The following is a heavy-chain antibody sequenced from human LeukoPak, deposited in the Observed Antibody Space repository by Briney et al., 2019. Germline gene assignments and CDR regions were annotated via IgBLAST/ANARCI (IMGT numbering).Heavy chain of an antibody. CDR2: IYSGGST. D-gene: IGHD3-22*01. V-gene: IGHV3-53*01. J-gene: IGHJ4*02. Sequence: GGSLRLSCAASGFTVSSNYMSSVRQAPGKGLEWVSVIYSGGSTYYADSVKGRFTISRDNSKNTLYLQRNSLRAEDTAVYYCARDSSCYYLYWGQGTLVTVSS. CDR3: ARDSSCYYLY. CDR1: GFTVSSNY.